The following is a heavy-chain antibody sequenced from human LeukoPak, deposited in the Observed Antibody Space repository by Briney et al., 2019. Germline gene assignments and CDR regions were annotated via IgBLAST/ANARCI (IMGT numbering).Heavy chain of an antibody. V-gene: IGHV4-4*09. CDR2: IYTSGST. D-gene: IGHD3-10*02. CDR1: GGSISSYY. J-gene: IGHJ6*03. CDR3: ASMFGANYYYYYMGV. Sequence: SETLSLTCTVSGGSISSYYWSWIRQPPGKGLEWIGYIYTSGSTNYNPSLKSRVTISVDTSKHQYSLKLSSVTAADTAVYYCASMFGANYYYYYMGVWGKGTTVTVSS.